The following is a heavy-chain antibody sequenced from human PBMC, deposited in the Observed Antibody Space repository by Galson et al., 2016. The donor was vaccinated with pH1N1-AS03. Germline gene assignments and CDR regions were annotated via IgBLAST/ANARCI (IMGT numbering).Heavy chain of an antibody. CDR3: ARVPDGDYFGMLDTPQNAFEI. V-gene: IGHV4-39*07. Sequence: SETLSLTCIISGASITSDGFYWAWIRQPPGRGLEWLGSVSYRGEAFYSMSLRGRVTVLVDTSKNQFSLNVHSLTAADTALYFCARVPDGDYFGMLDTPQNAFEIWGQGTMVIVSS. CDR1: GASITSDGFY. CDR2: VSYRGEA. J-gene: IGHJ3*02. D-gene: IGHD3-3*01.